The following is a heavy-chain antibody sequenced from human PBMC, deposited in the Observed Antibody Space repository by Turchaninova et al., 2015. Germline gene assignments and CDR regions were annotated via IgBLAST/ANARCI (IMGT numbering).Heavy chain of an antibody. CDR3: AKLEGGSYSDY. V-gene: IGHV3-30*02. J-gene: IGHJ4*02. D-gene: IGHD1-26*01. Sequence: QVQLVESGGGVVQPGGSLRHSCAGSGFPFSGYGMHWVRQATGKGLDWVAFKRSDGSNKYYADSVKGRFTISRDNSKNTLYLQMNSLRAEDTAVYYCAKLEGGSYSDYWGQGTLVTVSS. CDR2: KRSDGSNK. CDR1: GFPFSGYG.